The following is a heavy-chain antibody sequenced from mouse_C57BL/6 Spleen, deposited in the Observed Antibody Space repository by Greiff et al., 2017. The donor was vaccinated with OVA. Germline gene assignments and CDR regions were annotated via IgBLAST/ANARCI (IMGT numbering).Heavy chain of an antibody. Sequence: QVQLQQPGAELVKPGASVKMSCKASGYTFTSYWITWVKQRPGQGLEWIGDIYPGSGSTTYNEKFKSKATLTVDTSSSTAYMQLSSLTSEDSAVYYCARLDYGSSFAMDYWGQGTSVTVSS. CDR2: IYPGSGST. D-gene: IGHD1-1*01. V-gene: IGHV1-55*01. J-gene: IGHJ4*01. CDR3: ARLDYGSSFAMDY. CDR1: GYTFTSYW.